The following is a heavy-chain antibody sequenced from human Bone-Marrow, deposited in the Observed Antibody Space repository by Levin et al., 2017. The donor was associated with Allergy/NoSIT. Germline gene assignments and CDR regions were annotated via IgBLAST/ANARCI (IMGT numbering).Heavy chain of an antibody. CDR2: MTGSGGTI. D-gene: IGHD6-6*01. J-gene: IGHJ4*02. CDR1: GFSFGSYA. V-gene: IGHV3-23*01. Sequence: GESLKISCAASGFSFGSYAMSWVRQAPGKGLEWVSSMTGSGGTIYYADSVRGRFTISRDNSKSTLYLQMNPLGAEDTALYYCAKRAYSIAAHTVDYWGQGTLVTVSS. CDR3: AKRAYSIAAHTVDY.